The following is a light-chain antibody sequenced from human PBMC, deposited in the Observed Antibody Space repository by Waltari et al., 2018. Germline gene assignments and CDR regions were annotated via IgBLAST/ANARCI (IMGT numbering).Light chain of an antibody. CDR3: ATWDDSLTGWV. CDR2: RNN. CDR1: RSNIGSYY. J-gene: IGLJ3*02. V-gene: IGLV1-47*01. Sequence: QSVLTQPPSASGTPGQRVTLSCSGSRSNIGSYYVYWYQQLSGTAPKLLIYRNNERPSGVPDRFSGSKSGTSASLAITGLRSEDEAHYYCATWDDSLTGWVFGGGTKLAAL.